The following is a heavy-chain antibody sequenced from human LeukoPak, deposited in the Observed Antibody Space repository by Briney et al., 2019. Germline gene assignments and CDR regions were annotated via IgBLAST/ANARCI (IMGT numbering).Heavy chain of an antibody. Sequence: GSLRLSCAASGFTFSTYAVNWVRQAPGKGLEWIGYIYYSGSTNYNPSLKSRVTISVDTSKNQFSLKLSSLTAADTAVYYCARYSATGNYFDYWGQGTLVTVSS. CDR2: IYYSGST. V-gene: IGHV4-59*01. CDR3: ARYSATGNYFDY. CDR1: GFTFSTYA. J-gene: IGHJ4*02. D-gene: IGHD1-1*01.